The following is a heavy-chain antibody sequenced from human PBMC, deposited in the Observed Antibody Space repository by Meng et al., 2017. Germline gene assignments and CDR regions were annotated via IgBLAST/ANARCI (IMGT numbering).Heavy chain of an antibody. CDR1: GGSVSSGSYY. D-gene: IGHD3-9*01. J-gene: IGHJ5*02. CDR3: ARELRYFDWLLPNWFDP. CDR2: IYYSGST. Sequence: SETLSLTCTVSGGSVSSGSYYWSWIRQPPGKGLEWIGYIYYSGSTNYNPSLKSRVTISVDTSKNQFSLKLSSVTAADTAVYYCARELRYFDWLLPNWFDPWGQGTLVTVSS. V-gene: IGHV4-61*01.